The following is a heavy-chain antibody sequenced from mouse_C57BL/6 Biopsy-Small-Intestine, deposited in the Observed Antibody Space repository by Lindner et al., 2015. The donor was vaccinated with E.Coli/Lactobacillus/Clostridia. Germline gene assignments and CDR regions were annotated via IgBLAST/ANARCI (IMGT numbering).Heavy chain of an antibody. V-gene: IGHV14-2*02. Sequence: SVKVSCKASGYTFSNYGISWMRQAPGQGLEWMGWISAYDGKRNYAQKFQGRVTMTSDTSINTAYMELSRLTSDDTAIYYCAPGQFSYMNYWGQGTRVTVSS. CDR2: ISAYDGKR. J-gene: IGHJ4*01. D-gene: IGHD2-10*01. CDR1: GYTFSNYG. CDR3: APGQFSYMNY.